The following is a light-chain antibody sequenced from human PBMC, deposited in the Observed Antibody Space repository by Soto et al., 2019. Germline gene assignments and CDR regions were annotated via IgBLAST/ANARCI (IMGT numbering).Light chain of an antibody. J-gene: IGLJ3*02. CDR2: EDT. CDR3: CSYTPSATLM. CDR1: TNDVGNYPL. Sequence: QSVLTQPASVSGSPGQSITIPCTGTTNDVGNYPLVSWYQHHPGKVPEVIIFEDTKRPSGVSDRFSGSKSGNTASLTISGLQVGDEADYYCCSYTPSATLMFGGGTKVTVL. V-gene: IGLV2-23*01.